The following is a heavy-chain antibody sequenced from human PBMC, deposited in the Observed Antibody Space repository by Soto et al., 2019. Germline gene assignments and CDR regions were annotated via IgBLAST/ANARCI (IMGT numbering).Heavy chain of an antibody. D-gene: IGHD2-15*01. CDR1: GYSSSSYW. V-gene: IGHV5-51*01. CDR2: IYPGESDT. Sequence: GESLKISRKGSGYSSSSYWIGWVRQMPGKGLECMGIIYPGESDTRYSPSFQGQVTISADKSISTAYLQWSSLKASDTAMYYCASPKVTGRWYYGMDVWGQGTTVTVSS. CDR3: ASPKVTGRWYYGMDV. J-gene: IGHJ6*01.